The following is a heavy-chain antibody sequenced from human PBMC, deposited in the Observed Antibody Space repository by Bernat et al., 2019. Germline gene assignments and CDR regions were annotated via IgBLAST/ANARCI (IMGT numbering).Heavy chain of an antibody. V-gene: IGHV3-23*01. D-gene: IGHD4-17*01. J-gene: IGHJ5*02. CDR2: ISGSGFST. CDR1: AFTFSTYA. Sequence: VHLLESGGGLVQPGGSLRLSCSASAFTFSTYAMNWVRQAPGKGLEWVSTISGSGFSTYYADSVKGRFTISRDNSKNTLSLQMNSLRADDTAVYYCAKELRSSENWFDPWGQGTLVTVSS. CDR3: AKELRSSENWFDP.